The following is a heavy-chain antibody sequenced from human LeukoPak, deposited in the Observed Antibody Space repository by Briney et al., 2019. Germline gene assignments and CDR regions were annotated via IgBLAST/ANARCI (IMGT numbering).Heavy chain of an antibody. CDR2: IYYSGST. Sequence: SETLSVTCTVSGGSIGSGAYYWSWIRQHPGKGLEWIGYIYYSGSTYYNPSLKSRVTISVDTSKNQFSLKLSSVTAADTAVYYCGSLVTPGLYFDYWGQGTLVTVSS. D-gene: IGHD4-23*01. CDR1: GGSIGSGAYY. CDR3: GSLVTPGLYFDY. V-gene: IGHV4-31*03. J-gene: IGHJ4*02.